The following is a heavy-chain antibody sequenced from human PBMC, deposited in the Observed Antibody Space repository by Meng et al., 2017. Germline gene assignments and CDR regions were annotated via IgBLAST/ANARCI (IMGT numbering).Heavy chain of an antibody. CDR2: ISTSGTTI. V-gene: IGHV3-48*03. Sequence: GESLKISCAASGFTFSDYEMNWVRQAPGKGLEWVSYISTSGTTIHYADSVKGRFTISRDNAKKPLYLQMNSLRAEDTALYSCARGHYYASGGYYYIAFDIWGQGTVVTVSS. J-gene: IGHJ3*02. D-gene: IGHD3-22*01. CDR3: ARGHYYASGGYYYIAFDI. CDR1: GFTFSDYE.